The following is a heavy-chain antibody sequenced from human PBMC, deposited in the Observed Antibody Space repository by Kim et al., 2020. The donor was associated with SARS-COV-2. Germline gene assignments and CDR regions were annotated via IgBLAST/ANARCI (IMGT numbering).Heavy chain of an antibody. CDR1: GYSFTSYA. CDR3: ARGYYDSRGNPWWFYP. CDR2: IYGGNGNT. J-gene: IGHJ5*02. Sequence: ASVKVSCKASGYSFTSYALQWVRQAPGQRLEWMGWIYGGNGNTKYSQRFQGRVTITRDTSTNTAYMDLSSLRSEDTAIYYCARGYYDSRGNPWWFYPWGQGTLVTVSS. D-gene: IGHD3-22*01. V-gene: IGHV1-3*01.